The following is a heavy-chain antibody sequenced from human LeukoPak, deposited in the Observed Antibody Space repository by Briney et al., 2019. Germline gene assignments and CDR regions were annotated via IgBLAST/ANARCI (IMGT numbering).Heavy chain of an antibody. V-gene: IGHV4-38-2*02. CDR2: VHQSGTT. D-gene: IGHD5-18*01. CDR3: ARIFIRNGYSSYFDC. J-gene: IGHJ4*02. Sequence: SETLSLTCTVSGFSISSGHYWGWVRQPPGAGLEWIGSVHQSGTTYYHPSLKSRVTTSVDMSKNQFSLRLRPVTAADTAVYYCARIFIRNGYSSYFDCWGQGTLVTVSS. CDR1: GFSISSGHY.